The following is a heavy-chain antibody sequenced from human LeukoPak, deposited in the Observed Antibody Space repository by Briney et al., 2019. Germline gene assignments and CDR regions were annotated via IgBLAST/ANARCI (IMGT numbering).Heavy chain of an antibody. CDR1: GVTFSSYW. CDR3: SRHTSIWHAMDV. Sequence: PGGSLRLSCAASGVTFSSYWMRWVRQAPGEGLECLATIKEDGREKYYVDSVKGRFTISRDNAKSSLYLQMNSLRAEDTAVYYCSRHTSIWHAMDVWGQGPTVTVSS. V-gene: IGHV3-7*02. D-gene: IGHD2-2*01. CDR2: IKEDGREK. J-gene: IGHJ6*02.